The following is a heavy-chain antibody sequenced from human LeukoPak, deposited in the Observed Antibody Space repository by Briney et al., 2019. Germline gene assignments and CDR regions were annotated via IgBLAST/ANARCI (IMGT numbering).Heavy chain of an antibody. V-gene: IGHV3-53*01. J-gene: IGHJ6*02. CDR2: IYSGGPT. D-gene: IGHD6-13*01. Sequence: GGSLRLSCAASGFTVSLYYMTWVRQAPGKGLERVSVIYSGGPTYYADSVKGRFTISRDNSKNTVYLQMNSLRGEDTAVYYCAKAASSSWPSYYYGMDVWGQGTTVTVSS. CDR1: GFTVSLYY. CDR3: AKAASSSWPSYYYGMDV.